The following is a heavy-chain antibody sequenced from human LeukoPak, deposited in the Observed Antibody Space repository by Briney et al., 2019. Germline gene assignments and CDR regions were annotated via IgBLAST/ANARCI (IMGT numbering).Heavy chain of an antibody. V-gene: IGHV3-11*01. Sequence: GGSLRLSCAASGFTVSSNYMSWVRQAPGKGLEWVSYISSSGSTIYYADSVKGRFTISRDNAKNSLYLQMNSLRAEDTAVYYCARHMTYYDFWSGYWAPYGMDVWGQGTTVTVS. CDR1: GFTVSSNY. CDR2: ISSSGSTI. J-gene: IGHJ6*02. CDR3: ARHMTYYDFWSGYWAPYGMDV. D-gene: IGHD3-3*01.